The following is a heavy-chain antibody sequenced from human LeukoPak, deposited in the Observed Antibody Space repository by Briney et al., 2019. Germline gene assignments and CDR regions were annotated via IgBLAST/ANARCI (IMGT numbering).Heavy chain of an antibody. J-gene: IGHJ6*04. Sequence: ASVKVSCKASGYTFTSYGISWVRQAPGQGLEWMGWISAYNGNTNYAQKLQGRVTMTTDTSTSTAYMELRSLRSDDTAVYYCARDGTLEAVAATHYYYYGMDVWGKGTTVTVSS. D-gene: IGHD2-15*01. CDR1: GYTFTSYG. V-gene: IGHV1-18*04. CDR3: ARDGTLEAVAATHYYYYGMDV. CDR2: ISAYNGNT.